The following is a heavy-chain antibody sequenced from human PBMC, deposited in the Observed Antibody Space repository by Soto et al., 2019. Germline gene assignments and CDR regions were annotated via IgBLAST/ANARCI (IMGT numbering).Heavy chain of an antibody. Sequence: SLTCTVSGGSISSGGYYWSWIRQHPGKGLEWIGYIYYSGSTYYNPSLKSRVTISVDTSKNQFSLKLSSVTAADTAVYYCAGDRDTTGGWFDPWGQGTLVTVSS. CDR3: AGDRDTTGGWFDP. V-gene: IGHV4-31*03. CDR2: IYYSGST. J-gene: IGHJ5*02. CDR1: GGSISSGGYY. D-gene: IGHD4-17*01.